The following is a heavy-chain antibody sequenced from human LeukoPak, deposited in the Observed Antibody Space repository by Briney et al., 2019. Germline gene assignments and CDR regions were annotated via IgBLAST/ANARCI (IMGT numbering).Heavy chain of an antibody. J-gene: IGHJ6*02. CDR1: GGSISSSSYY. Sequence: SETLSLTCTVSGGSISSSSYYWGWIRQPPGKGLEWIGSIYYSGSTYYNPSLKSRVTISVDTSKNQFSLKLSSVTAADTAVYYCARHDYYDLLTGPAGYGMDVWGPGITVTVSS. CDR2: IYYSGST. D-gene: IGHD3-9*01. V-gene: IGHV4-39*07. CDR3: ARHDYYDLLTGPAGYGMDV.